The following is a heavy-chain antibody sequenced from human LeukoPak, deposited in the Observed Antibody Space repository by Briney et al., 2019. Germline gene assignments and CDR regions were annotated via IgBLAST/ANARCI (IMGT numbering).Heavy chain of an antibody. CDR1: GFTFNSYA. Sequence: PGGSLRLSCAASGFTFNSYAMHWVRQAPGKGLEWVAVISSDGSNNYYADSVKGRFTISRDNSKNTLYLQVNSLRAEDTAVYYCARDRYSSGWYGDFDCWGQGTLVSVS. V-gene: IGHV3-30-3*01. CDR2: ISSDGSNN. J-gene: IGHJ4*02. D-gene: IGHD6-19*01. CDR3: ARDRYSSGWYGDFDC.